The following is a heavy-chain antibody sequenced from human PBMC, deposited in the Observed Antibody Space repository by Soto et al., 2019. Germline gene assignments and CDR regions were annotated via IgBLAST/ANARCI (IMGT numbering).Heavy chain of an antibody. V-gene: IGHV1-18*01. CDR2: ISAYNGNT. CDR3: AREGGYSYGFDY. D-gene: IGHD5-18*01. CDR1: GGTFSSYA. J-gene: IGHJ4*02. Sequence: ASVKVSCKTSGGTFSSYAISWVRQAPGQGLEWMGWISAYNGNTNYAQKIQGRVTMTTNTSTSTAYKKMSSLRSEDTAVYYCAREGGYSYGFDYWGQGTLVTVSS.